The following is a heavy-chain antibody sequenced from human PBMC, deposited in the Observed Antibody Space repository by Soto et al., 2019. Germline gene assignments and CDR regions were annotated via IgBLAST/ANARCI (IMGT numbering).Heavy chain of an antibody. Sequence: GESLKISCKGSGYSFTSYWIGWVRQMPGKGLEWMGIIYPGDSDTRYSPSFQGQVTISADKSISTAYLQWSSLKASDTAMYYCARRAMIAAAGRIGYFELWGRGTLVTVPS. J-gene: IGHJ2*01. CDR3: ARRAMIAAAGRIGYFEL. V-gene: IGHV5-51*01. D-gene: IGHD6-13*01. CDR2: IYPGDSDT. CDR1: GYSFTSYW.